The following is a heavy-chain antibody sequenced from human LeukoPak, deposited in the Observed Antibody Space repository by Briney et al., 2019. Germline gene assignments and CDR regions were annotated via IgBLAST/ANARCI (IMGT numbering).Heavy chain of an antibody. V-gene: IGHV4-39*07. CDR3: ARRLGYCSSTSCYPSRRPKYYFDY. CDR2: IFYSGST. D-gene: IGHD2-2*01. CDR1: SGSISTSNYY. Sequence: SETLSLTCTVSSGSISTSNYYWGWVRQPPGKALEWIGNIFYSGSTYYSPSLKSRVTISLDTSRNQFSLKLNSVTAADTAVYYCARRLGYCSSTSCYPSRRPKYYFDYWGQGTLVTVSS. J-gene: IGHJ4*02.